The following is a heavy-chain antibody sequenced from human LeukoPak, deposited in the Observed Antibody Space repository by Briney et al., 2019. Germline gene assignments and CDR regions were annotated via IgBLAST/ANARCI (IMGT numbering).Heavy chain of an antibody. Sequence: PGGSLRLSCAASGFTFSDFYMTWIRQAPGKGLEWVSYITSSGSLIYYADSVKGRFTISRDNAKNSLYLQMNSLRAEDTAVYYCAKVESSSWQFDYWGQGTLVTVSS. D-gene: IGHD6-13*01. J-gene: IGHJ4*02. CDR2: ITSSGSLI. CDR3: AKVESSSWQFDY. CDR1: GFTFSDFY. V-gene: IGHV3-11*04.